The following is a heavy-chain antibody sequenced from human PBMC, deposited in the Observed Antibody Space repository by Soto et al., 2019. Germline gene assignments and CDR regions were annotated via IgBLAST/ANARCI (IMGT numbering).Heavy chain of an antibody. CDR1: GYSFTSYW. J-gene: IGHJ4*02. D-gene: IGHD2-8*02. CDR3: GRQGGGVYHIDY. V-gene: IGHV5-10-1*01. CDR2: IDPTDSFT. Sequence: GEYLKISCKGSGYSFTSYWINWVRQVSGKGLEWMGRIDPTDSFTNYSPSFQGHVTFSVDKSTSTAYVQWSSLKASDTAMYYCGRQGGGVYHIDYWGQGTLVTVSS.